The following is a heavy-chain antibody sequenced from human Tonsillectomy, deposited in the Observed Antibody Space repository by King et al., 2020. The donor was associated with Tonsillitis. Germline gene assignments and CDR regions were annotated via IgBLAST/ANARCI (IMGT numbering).Heavy chain of an antibody. V-gene: IGHV3-48*01. D-gene: IGHD7-27*01. J-gene: IGHJ4*02. CDR3: VRDLNWGFDY. Sequence: VQLVESGGGLVPPGGSLRLSCAASGFSFNRYSMNWVRQAPGKGLEWLSYIGGGTDLIDYADSVKGRFTISRDNAKNSLYLQMNSLRADDTAVYYCVRDLNWGFDYWGQGTPVTVSS. CDR1: GFSFNRYS. CDR2: IGGGTDLI.